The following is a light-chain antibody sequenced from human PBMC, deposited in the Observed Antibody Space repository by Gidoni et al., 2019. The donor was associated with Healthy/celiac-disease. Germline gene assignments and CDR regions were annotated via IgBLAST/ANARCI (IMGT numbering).Light chain of an antibody. Sequence: DIQLTKSPSFLSASVGDRVTITCRASQSISSYLAWYQQKPGKAPKLLIYAASTLQGGVPSRFSGSGSGTEFTLTISSLQPEDFATYSCQQLSSSPLTFGPGTKVDIK. J-gene: IGKJ3*01. V-gene: IGKV1-9*01. CDR2: AAS. CDR3: QQLSSSPLT. CDR1: QSISSY.